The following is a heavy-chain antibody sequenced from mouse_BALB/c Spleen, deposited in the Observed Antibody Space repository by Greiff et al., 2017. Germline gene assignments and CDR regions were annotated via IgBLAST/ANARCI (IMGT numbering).Heavy chain of an antibody. CDR3: ARDYDYDEGTWFAY. J-gene: IGHJ3*01. CDR1: GYSFTGYF. CDR2: INPYNGDT. Sequence: EVHLVESGPELVKPGASVKISCKASGYSFTGYFMNWVMQSHGKSLEWIGRINPYNGDTFYNQKFKGKATLTVDKSSSTAHMELRSLASEDSAVYYCARDYDYDEGTWFAYWGQGTLVTVSA. V-gene: IGHV1-20*02. D-gene: IGHD2-4*01.